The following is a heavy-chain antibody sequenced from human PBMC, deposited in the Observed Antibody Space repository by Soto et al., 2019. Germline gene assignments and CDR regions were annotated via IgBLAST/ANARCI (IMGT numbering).Heavy chain of an antibody. CDR3: ARDGAVAGDSNFDY. CDR2: INAGNGNI. D-gene: IGHD6-19*01. Sequence: ASVKVSCKASGYTFTSSAIHWVRQAPGQGLEWMGWINAGNGNIKHSQKSQHRVTITRDTSASTAYMELSSLRLEDTAVYYCARDGAVAGDSNFDYWGQGTLVTAPQ. J-gene: IGHJ4*02. CDR1: GYTFTSSA. V-gene: IGHV1-3*01.